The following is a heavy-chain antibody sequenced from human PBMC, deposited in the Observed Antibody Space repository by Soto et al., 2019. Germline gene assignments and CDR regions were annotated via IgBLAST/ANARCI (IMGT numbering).Heavy chain of an antibody. D-gene: IGHD3-10*01. CDR2: IYYSGSA. Sequence: SETLSLTCTVSGGSVSSRTYYWSWVRQPPGKELEWIGYIYYSGSANYNPSLKSRVTISLDTSTNQFSLKLRSVTAADTAVYYCVGSPNRYYFDYWGQGTLVTVSS. CDR1: GGSVSSRTYY. V-gene: IGHV4-61*01. J-gene: IGHJ4*02. CDR3: VGSPNRYYFDY.